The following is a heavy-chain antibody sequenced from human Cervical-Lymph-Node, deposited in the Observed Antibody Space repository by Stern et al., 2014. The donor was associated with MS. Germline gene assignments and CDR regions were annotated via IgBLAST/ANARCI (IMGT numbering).Heavy chain of an antibody. Sequence: VQLVQSGAEVKKPGSSVKVSCKISGGTFRSHALSLVRQAAGQGLEWMGAIFPISDTPDYAQKFQGRGTITADESTTTVYMELSNLRSEDTAFYYCARGTTAVTTEPFHPWGQGTLVTVSS. CDR2: IFPISDTP. V-gene: IGHV1-69*01. CDR3: ARGTTAVTTEPFHP. J-gene: IGHJ5*02. D-gene: IGHD4-17*01. CDR1: GGTFRSHA.